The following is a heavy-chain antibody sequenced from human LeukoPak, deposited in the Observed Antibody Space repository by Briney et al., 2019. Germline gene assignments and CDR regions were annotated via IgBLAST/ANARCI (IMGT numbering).Heavy chain of an antibody. CDR1: GFTFGDYA. J-gene: IGHJ4*02. CDR2: IRSKNYGGTT. CDR3: TRVIVATKDY. D-gene: IGHD5-12*01. V-gene: IGHV3-49*04. Sequence: GGSLRLSCTGSGFTFGDYAMNWVRQAPGKGLGWVGFIRSKNYGGTTEYAASVKGRFTISRDDSRGIAYLQMNSLKTEDTAVYYCTRVIVATKDYWGQGTLVTVSS.